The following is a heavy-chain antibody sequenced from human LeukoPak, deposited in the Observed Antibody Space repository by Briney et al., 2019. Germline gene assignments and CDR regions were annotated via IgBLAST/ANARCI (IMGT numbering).Heavy chain of an antibody. J-gene: IGHJ4*02. CDR3: AKGYSSSYFDY. D-gene: IGHD6-6*01. CDR1: GLPFSDAW. Sequence: GGSLRLSCIVSGLPFSDAWVSWVRQAPGKGLEWVAFIRYDGSNKYYADSVKGRFTISRDNSKNTLYLQMNSLRAEDTAVYYCAKGYSSSYFDYWGQGTLVTVSS. CDR2: IRYDGSNK. V-gene: IGHV3-30*02.